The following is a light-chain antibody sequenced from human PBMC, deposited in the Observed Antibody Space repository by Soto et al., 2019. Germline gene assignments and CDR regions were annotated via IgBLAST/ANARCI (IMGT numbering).Light chain of an antibody. Sequence: QSVLTQPPSVSGAPGQRATISCTGTRSNIGAGYYVHWYQQLPGTAPKLLIYANNNRPSGVPDRFSGSKSGASASLAITGLQAEDEADYYCQSYDSSLCCWVFGGGTKLTVL. J-gene: IGLJ3*02. CDR3: QSYDSSLCCWV. CDR1: RSNIGAGYY. V-gene: IGLV1-40*01. CDR2: ANN.